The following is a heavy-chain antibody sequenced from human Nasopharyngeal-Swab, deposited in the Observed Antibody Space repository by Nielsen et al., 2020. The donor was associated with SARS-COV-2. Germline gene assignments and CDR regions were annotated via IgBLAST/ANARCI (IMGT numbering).Heavy chain of an antibody. CDR2: LSSDARSE. CDR1: GFNFSRYG. D-gene: IGHD3-22*01. J-gene: IGHJ4*02. V-gene: IGHV3-30*04. CDR3: ASDYYDSGGSGH. Sequence: GESLKISCAASGFNFSRYGVHWVRPAPGKGLDWVATLSSDARSEFYGDSLRGRFTISRDNSKNTLYVQMNSLRPEDTAVYYCASDYYDSGGSGHWGQGTLVTVSS.